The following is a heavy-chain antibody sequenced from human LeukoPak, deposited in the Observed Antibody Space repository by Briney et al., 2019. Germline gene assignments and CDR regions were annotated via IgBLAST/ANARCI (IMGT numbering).Heavy chain of an antibody. V-gene: IGHV3-23*01. CDR1: GFTFSTYA. CDR2: LSPSGAST. CDR3: AKDQGSITVFGGTDC. J-gene: IGHJ4*02. D-gene: IGHD3-3*01. Sequence: GGSLRLSCAASGFTFSTYAMSWVRQAPGNGLEWVSTLSPSGASTYYADSVKGRFTISRDNSQNTLYLQMNSLRAEDTAVYYCAKDQGSITVFGGTDCWGQGTLVTVSS.